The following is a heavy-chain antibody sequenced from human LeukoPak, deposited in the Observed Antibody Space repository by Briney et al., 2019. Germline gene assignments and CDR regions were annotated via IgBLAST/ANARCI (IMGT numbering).Heavy chain of an antibody. D-gene: IGHD3-16*01. CDR2: INQEGSEK. CDR3: ARQGYDSGFDY. CDR1: GLIFRSYW. Sequence: GGSLRLSCEVSGLIFRSYWMSWVRQAPGKGLEWVANINQEGSEKYFEDSVKGRFTISRDNAKNSLHLQMNTLRADDTAVYYCARQGYDSGFDYWGHGTKVTVSS. J-gene: IGHJ4*01. V-gene: IGHV3-7*01.